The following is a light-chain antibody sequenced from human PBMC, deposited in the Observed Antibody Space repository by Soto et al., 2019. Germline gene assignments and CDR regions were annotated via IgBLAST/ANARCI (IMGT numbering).Light chain of an antibody. CDR1: SSDIGAGYD. Sequence: QSVLTQPPSVSGAPGQRVTISCTGSSSDIGAGYDVHWYQQLPGTAPKFLIYGNTNRPSGVPDRFSGSKSGTSASLAISGLQPEDEADYYCQSYDSSRVIFGGGTQLTVL. J-gene: IGLJ2*01. V-gene: IGLV1-40*01. CDR3: QSYDSSRVI. CDR2: GNT.